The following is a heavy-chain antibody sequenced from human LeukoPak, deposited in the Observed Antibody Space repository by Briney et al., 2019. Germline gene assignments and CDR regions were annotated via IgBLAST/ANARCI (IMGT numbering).Heavy chain of an antibody. J-gene: IGHJ1*01. Sequence: GGSLRLSCAASVFTFSNPWGSCVRQAPGKGLEGVRRIKSKTDGGTTDYAAPVKGRFTISRDDSKDTLYLQMNSLSTEETAVYSCTSLRGSGSQYFQSWGQGTLVTVSS. CDR3: TSLRGSGSQYFQS. D-gene: IGHD6-25*01. V-gene: IGHV3-15*01. CDR1: VFTFSNPW. CDR2: IKSKTDGGTT.